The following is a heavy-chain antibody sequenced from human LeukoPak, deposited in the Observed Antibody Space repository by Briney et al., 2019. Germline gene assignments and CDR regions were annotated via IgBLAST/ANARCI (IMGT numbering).Heavy chain of an antibody. CDR3: VRADEVVTTTHYYYGMDV. CDR2: ASGSGGIA. CDR1: GFTFGAYA. J-gene: IGHJ6*02. D-gene: IGHD4-11*01. V-gene: IGHV3-23*01. Sequence: SGGSLRLSCAASGFTFGAYAMTWVRQGPGKGLGWVSTASGSGGIAYYADSVKGRFNISRDDYKNTVFLQMNSLRADDTAVYYCVRADEVVTTTHYYYGMDVWGQGTTVTVSS.